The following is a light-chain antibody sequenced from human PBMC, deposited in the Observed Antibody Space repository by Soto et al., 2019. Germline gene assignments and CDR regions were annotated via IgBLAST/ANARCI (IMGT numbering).Light chain of an antibody. J-gene: IGKJ5*01. CDR1: RGVSANY. CDR3: HQYNNWPPST. V-gene: IGKV3-20*01. CDR2: GAS. Sequence: ENLLTQSPGTLSLSPGEGATLSCRASRGVSANYLAWYQQKPGQAPTLLIYGASIRAAGIPDRFSGSGTGTDFALTISSLQSEDFGVYYCHQYNNWPPSTFGRGTRLEIK.